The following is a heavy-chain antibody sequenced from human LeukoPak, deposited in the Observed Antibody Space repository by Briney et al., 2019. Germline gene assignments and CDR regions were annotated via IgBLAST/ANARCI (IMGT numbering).Heavy chain of an antibody. Sequence: GESLKISCKGSGYSFTSYWICWVRQMPGKGLEWMGIIYPGDSDTRYSPSFQGQVTISADKSISTAYLQWSSLKASDTAMYYCARHEYGGNSPPVFDYWGQGTLVTVSS. D-gene: IGHD4-23*01. J-gene: IGHJ4*02. CDR3: ARHEYGGNSPPVFDY. CDR2: IYPGDSDT. V-gene: IGHV5-51*01. CDR1: GYSFTSYW.